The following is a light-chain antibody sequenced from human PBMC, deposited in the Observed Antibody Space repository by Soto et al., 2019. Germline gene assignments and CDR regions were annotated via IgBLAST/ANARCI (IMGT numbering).Light chain of an antibody. CDR1: SSDVGGYNY. Sequence: QSVLTQPPSASGSPGQSVTISCIGTSSDVGGYNYVSWYQQHPGKAPKLMIYEVSKRPSGVPDRFSGSKSGNTASLTVSGLKAEDEADYYCSSYAASNNLGLFGGGTKVTVL. CDR2: EVS. V-gene: IGLV2-8*01. J-gene: IGLJ2*01. CDR3: SSYAASNNLGL.